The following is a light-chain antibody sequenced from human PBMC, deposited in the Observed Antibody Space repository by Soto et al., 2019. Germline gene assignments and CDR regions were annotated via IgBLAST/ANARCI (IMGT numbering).Light chain of an antibody. Sequence: EIVLXQXPXTLSLFPGERATLSCRASQSISSSYLAWYQQKPGQAPRLLIYGASSRATGIPDRFSGAGSATDFTLTISRLEPEDFAVYYCHQYGSAPAWTFGQGTKVEIK. J-gene: IGKJ1*01. CDR3: HQYGSAPAWT. CDR2: GAS. V-gene: IGKV3-20*01. CDR1: QSISSSY.